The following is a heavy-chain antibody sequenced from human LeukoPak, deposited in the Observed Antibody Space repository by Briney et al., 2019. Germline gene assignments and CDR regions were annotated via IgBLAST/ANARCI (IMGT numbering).Heavy chain of an antibody. J-gene: IGHJ4*02. Sequence: GGSLRLSCAASGFSFRSYATYWVRQAPGKGLEWVTVISYDGSNKYYADFVKGRFTISRDNSKSTQYLQMNSLRAEGTAVYYCARGGGHSYGYFDDWGQGTLVTVSS. V-gene: IGHV3-30*04. CDR3: ARGGGHSYGYFDD. CDR2: ISYDGSNK. D-gene: IGHD5-18*01. CDR1: GFSFRSYA.